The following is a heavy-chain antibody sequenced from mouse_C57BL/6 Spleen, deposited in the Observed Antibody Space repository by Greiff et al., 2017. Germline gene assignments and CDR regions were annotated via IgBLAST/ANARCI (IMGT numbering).Heavy chain of an antibody. CDR1: GYTFTSYW. V-gene: IGHV1-74*01. D-gene: IGHD1-1*01. Sequence: QVQLQQPGAELVKPGASVKVSCKASGYTFTSYWMHWVKQRPGQGLEWIGRIHPSDSYTNYNQKFKGKATLTVDTSSSTAYMQLSSLTSEDSAVYYCASGGSRYYAMDYWGQGTSVTVSS. J-gene: IGHJ4*01. CDR3: ASGGSRYYAMDY. CDR2: IHPSDSYT.